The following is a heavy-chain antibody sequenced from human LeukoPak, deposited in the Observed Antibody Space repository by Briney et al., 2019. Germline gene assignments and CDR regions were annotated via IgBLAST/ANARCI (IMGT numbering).Heavy chain of an antibody. Sequence: SETLSLTCGVYGGSFSGYYWTWIRQSPGKGLEWIGEINYVGSINYNPSLKSRVTMSVDTSKNQFSLKLSSVTAADTAVYYCARARIALAGTDWYFDLWGRGTLVTVSS. CDR3: ARARIALAGTDWYFDL. V-gene: IGHV4-34*10. CDR2: INYVGSI. CDR1: GGSFSGYY. J-gene: IGHJ2*01. D-gene: IGHD6-19*01.